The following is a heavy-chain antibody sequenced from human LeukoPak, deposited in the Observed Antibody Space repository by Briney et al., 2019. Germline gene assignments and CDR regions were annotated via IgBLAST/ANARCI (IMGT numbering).Heavy chain of an antibody. V-gene: IGHV3-9*01. CDR1: GFTFDDYA. Sequence: GGSLRLSCAASGFTFDDYAMHWVRQAPGKGLEWVSGISWNSGSIGYADSVKGRFTISRDNAKNSLYLQMNSLRAEDTALYYCAKDMPKYYYDSSGFDYWGQGTLVTVSS. CDR3: AKDMPKYYYDSSGFDY. J-gene: IGHJ4*02. CDR2: ISWNSGSI. D-gene: IGHD3-22*01.